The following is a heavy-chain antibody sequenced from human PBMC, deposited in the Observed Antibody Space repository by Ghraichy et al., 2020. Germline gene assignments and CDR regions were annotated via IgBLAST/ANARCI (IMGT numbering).Heavy chain of an antibody. Sequence: LSLTCAASGFTFSSYAMHWVRQAPGKGLEWVAVISYDGSNKYYADSVKGRFTISRDNSKNTLYLQMNSLRAEDTAVYYCARGRIVGATRWADIWGQGTMVTVSS. CDR2: ISYDGSNK. J-gene: IGHJ3*02. CDR1: GFTFSSYA. D-gene: IGHD1-26*01. CDR3: ARGRIVGATRWADI. V-gene: IGHV3-30-3*01.